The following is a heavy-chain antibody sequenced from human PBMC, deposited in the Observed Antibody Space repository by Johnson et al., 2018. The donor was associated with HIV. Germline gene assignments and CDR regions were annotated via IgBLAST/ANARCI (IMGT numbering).Heavy chain of an antibody. Sequence: VQLVESGGGLVQPGRSLRLSCAASGFTFDDYAMHWVRQAPGKGLEWVSGISWNSGSIGYADSVKGRFTISRDNAKNSLYLQMNSLRAEDTALYDCARDLRVGSMDAFDIWGQGKMVTVSS. V-gene: IGHV3-9*01. CDR1: GFTFDDYA. J-gene: IGHJ3*02. CDR2: ISWNSGSI. CDR3: ARDLRVGSMDAFDI. D-gene: IGHD1-26*01.